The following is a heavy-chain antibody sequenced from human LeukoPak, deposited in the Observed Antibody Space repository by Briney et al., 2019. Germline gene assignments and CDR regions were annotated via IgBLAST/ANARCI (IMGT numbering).Heavy chain of an antibody. CDR1: GYSFTSYW. J-gene: IGHJ5*02. V-gene: IGHV5-51*01. CDR3: ARNRRYCSGGSCYIWFDP. Sequence: GESLKISCKGSGYSFTSYWIGWVRQMPGKGLEWMGIIYPGDSDTRYSPSFQGQVTISADKSISTAHLQWSSLKASDTAMYYCARNRRYCSGGSCYIWFDPWGQGTLVTVSS. D-gene: IGHD2-15*01. CDR2: IYPGDSDT.